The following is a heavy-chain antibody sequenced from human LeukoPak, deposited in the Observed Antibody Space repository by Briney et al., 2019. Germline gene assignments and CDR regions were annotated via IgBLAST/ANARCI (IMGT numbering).Heavy chain of an antibody. Sequence: GGSLRLSCAASGFTVSRNYMTWVRQGPGKGLEWVSVIYSGGNTYYADSVKGRFTISRDNSKNTVYLQMNSLGAADTAVYYCARETGGYFSLWGQGTLVTVSS. CDR1: GFTVSRNY. CDR2: IYSGGNT. J-gene: IGHJ4*02. D-gene: IGHD2-21*01. CDR3: ARETGGYFSL. V-gene: IGHV3-53*01.